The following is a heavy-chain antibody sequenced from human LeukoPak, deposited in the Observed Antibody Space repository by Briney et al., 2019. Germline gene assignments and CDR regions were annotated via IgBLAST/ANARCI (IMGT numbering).Heavy chain of an antibody. V-gene: IGHV3-23*01. D-gene: IGHD3-3*01. J-gene: IGHJ3*02. Sequence: PGRSLRLSCAASGFTFSSYAMSWVRQAPGKGLEWVSAISGSGGSTYYADSVKGRFTISRDNSKNTLYLQMNSLRAEDTAVYYCAKDGTRVGNTIFGVPSSWVAFDIWGQGTMVTVSS. CDR2: ISGSGGST. CDR3: AKDGTRVGNTIFGVPSSWVAFDI. CDR1: GFTFSSYA.